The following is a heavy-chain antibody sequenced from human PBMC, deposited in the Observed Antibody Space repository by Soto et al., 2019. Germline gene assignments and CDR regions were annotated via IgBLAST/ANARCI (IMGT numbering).Heavy chain of an antibody. D-gene: IGHD5-12*01. V-gene: IGHV4-59*08. CDR2: IYYSGST. CDR3: ARTRYSGYDYEGYYYYYMDV. CDR1: GGSISSYY. J-gene: IGHJ6*03. Sequence: SETLSLSCTVSGGSISSYYWGWIRQPPGKGLEGSGYIYYSGSTDYNPSLKSRVTISVDTSKNQFSLKLSSVTAADTAVYYCARTRYSGYDYEGYYYYYMDVWGKGTTVTVSS.